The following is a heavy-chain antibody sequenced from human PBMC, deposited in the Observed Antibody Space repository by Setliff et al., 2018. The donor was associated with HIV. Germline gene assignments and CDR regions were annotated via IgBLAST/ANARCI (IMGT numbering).Heavy chain of an antibody. D-gene: IGHD3-22*01. Sequence: SVKVSCKASGVTFTSYTISWVRQAPGQGLEWMGGIVPIFGTANYAQKFQGRVTITADESTSTAYMELSSLRSEDTAVYYCAYDSSGYYLSFDYWGQGTLVTVSS. CDR2: IVPIFGTA. V-gene: IGHV1-69*13. CDR1: GVTFTSYT. J-gene: IGHJ4*02. CDR3: AYDSSGYYLSFDY.